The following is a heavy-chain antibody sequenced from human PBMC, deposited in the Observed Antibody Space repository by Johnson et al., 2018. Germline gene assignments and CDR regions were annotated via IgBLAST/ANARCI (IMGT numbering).Heavy chain of an antibody. Sequence: VQLVQSGAEVKRPGESLKISSKGSGYTFTSYSIGWVRQVPGKGLQWMGTIYPGNSDTKYNPSFEGQVTISVDKSISTAYLQWSSLGASDTAMYYCARWSGYDILTGPYGLDYWGQGTLVTVSS. D-gene: IGHD3-9*01. CDR3: ARWSGYDILTGPYGLDY. CDR1: GYTFTSYS. CDR2: IYPGNSDT. V-gene: IGHV5-51*03. J-gene: IGHJ4*02.